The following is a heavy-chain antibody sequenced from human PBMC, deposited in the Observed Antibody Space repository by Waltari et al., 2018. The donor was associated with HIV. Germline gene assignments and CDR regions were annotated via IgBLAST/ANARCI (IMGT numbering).Heavy chain of an antibody. D-gene: IGHD1-26*01. Sequence: QVLLVESGGGVVQPGRSLRLSCAASGFTFSSYGMHWVRQAPGKGLEWVALIWYDGNKKVYADSVKGRFTISRDNSQNTLYLQMNSLRAEDTAVYYCARSLVGATYYLDYWGQGTLVTVSS. J-gene: IGHJ4*02. CDR1: GFTFSSYG. CDR3: ARSLVGATYYLDY. CDR2: IWYDGNKK. V-gene: IGHV3-33*01.